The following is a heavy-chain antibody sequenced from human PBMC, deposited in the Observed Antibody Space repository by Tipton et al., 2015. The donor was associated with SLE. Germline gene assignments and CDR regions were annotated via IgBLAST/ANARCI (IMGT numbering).Heavy chain of an antibody. CDR2: IYYNGST. D-gene: IGHD1-14*01. J-gene: IGHJ6*02. V-gene: IGHV4-59*01. Sequence: GLVKPSETLSLTCTVSGGSISSYFWSWIRQPPGKGLEWIGYIYYNGSTDYNPSLKSRVTISLDTSKNQFSLKLSSVTAADTAVYYCTRGGFREPDYYYYGMDVWGQGTTVTVSS. CDR1: GGSISSYF. CDR3: TRGGFREPDYYYYGMDV.